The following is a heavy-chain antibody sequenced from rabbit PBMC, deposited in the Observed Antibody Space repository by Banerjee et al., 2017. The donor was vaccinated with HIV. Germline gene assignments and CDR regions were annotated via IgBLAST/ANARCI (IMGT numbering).Heavy chain of an antibody. CDR1: GFSFSNNYV. J-gene: IGHJ4*01. CDR3: ARSYIGNSGYMDL. D-gene: IGHD1-1*01. Sequence: QEQLEESGGDLVKPEGSLTLTCTASGFSFSNNYVMCWVRQAPGKGLEWIASIVGGSSDSTYYASWAKGRFTISKTSSIPVTLQMTSLTAADTATYFCARSYIGNSGYMDLWGPGTLVTV. V-gene: IGHV1S45*01. CDR2: IVGGSSDST.